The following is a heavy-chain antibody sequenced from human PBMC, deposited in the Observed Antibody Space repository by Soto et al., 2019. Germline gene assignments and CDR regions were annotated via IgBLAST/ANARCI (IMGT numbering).Heavy chain of an antibody. Sequence: ETLSLTCTVSGGSISSSSYYWGWIRQPPGKGLEWIGSIFYSGSTYYNPSLKSRVTISVDTSKNQFSLKLSSVTAADTAVYYCACIFAGGSGYGFYYYGLDVWGQGTTVTVSS. V-gene: IGHV4-39*01. CDR2: IFYSGST. D-gene: IGHD5-18*01. CDR1: GGSISSSSYY. CDR3: ACIFAGGSGYGFYYYGLDV. J-gene: IGHJ6*02.